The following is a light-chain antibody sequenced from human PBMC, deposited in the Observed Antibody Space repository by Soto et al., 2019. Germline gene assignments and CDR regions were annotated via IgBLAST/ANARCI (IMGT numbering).Light chain of an antibody. Sequence: DIQMTQSPSSLSASVGDRVTITCRASQGIRNDLGWYQQKPGKAPNRLIYDASSLQSGVRSRVSGSGSGKEFNSPISSLQPEDVATCSCLQYNSYPWTFCQGTKEEIK. CDR1: QGIRND. CDR3: LQYNSYPWT. V-gene: IGKV1-17*01. CDR2: DAS. J-gene: IGKJ1*01.